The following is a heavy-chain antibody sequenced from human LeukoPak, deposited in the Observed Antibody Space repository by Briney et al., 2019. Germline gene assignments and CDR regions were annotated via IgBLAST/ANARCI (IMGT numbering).Heavy chain of an antibody. D-gene: IGHD6-19*01. CDR1: DDSISSSTYY. V-gene: IGHV4-39*07. CDR3: AREDGSSGIDP. J-gene: IGHJ5*02. CDR2: LYYSGKT. Sequence: PSDTLSLTCIISDDSISSSTYYWGWIRQPPGKGLEWIGTLYYSGKTYYNPSLKSRVTISIDTSKNQFSLKLSSVTAADTAVYYCAREDGSSGIDPWGQGTLVTVSS.